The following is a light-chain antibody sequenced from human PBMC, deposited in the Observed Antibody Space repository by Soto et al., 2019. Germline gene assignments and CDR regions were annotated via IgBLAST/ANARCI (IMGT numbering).Light chain of an antibody. V-gene: IGKV2-24*01. J-gene: IGKJ1*01. CDR1: QSLVHGDGNTY. Sequence: DIVMSQTPLSSPVTLGQPASISCRSSQSLVHGDGNTYLYWFQQRPGQPPRLLIYRISSRVSGVPDRFSGSGAGTDFTLEISRVEAEDFGVYYCLQATQFPWTFGQGTKVEIK. CDR2: RIS. CDR3: LQATQFPWT.